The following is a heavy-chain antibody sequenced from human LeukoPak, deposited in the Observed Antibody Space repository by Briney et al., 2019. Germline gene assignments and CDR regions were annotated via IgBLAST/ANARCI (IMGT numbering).Heavy chain of an antibody. V-gene: IGHV6-1*01. CDR2: TYYRSKWSF. D-gene: IGHD6-6*01. CDR3: ARGKYTSFDN. CDR1: GDSIFTNNVA. J-gene: IGHJ4*02. Sequence: SHTLSLTCAISGDSIFTNNVAWNWIRQSPSRGLEWLGRTYYRSKWSFDYAVSVKSRITINEDTSKNQFSLQLSSVTPEDTAVYYCARGKYTSFDNWGQGTLVTVSS.